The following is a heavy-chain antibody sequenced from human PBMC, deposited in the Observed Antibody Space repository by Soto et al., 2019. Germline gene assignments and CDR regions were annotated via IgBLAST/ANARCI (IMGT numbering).Heavy chain of an antibody. D-gene: IGHD3-22*01. V-gene: IGHV1-46*01. CDR2: INPSGGST. CDR3: AREYYYDSSGYYPQYYYGMDV. Sequence: GASVKVSCKASGYTFTSYYMHWVRQAPGQGLEWMGIINPSGGSTSYAQKFQGRVTMTRDTSTSTVYMELSSLRSEDTAVYYCAREYYYDSSGYYPQYYYGMDVWGQGTTVTVSS. CDR1: GYTFTSYY. J-gene: IGHJ6*02.